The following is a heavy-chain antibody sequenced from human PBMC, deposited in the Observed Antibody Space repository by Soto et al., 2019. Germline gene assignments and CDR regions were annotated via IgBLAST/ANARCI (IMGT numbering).Heavy chain of an antibody. V-gene: IGHV2-70*01. D-gene: IGHD6-13*01. CDR2: IDWDDDK. Sequence: SGPTLVNPTQTLTLTCTFSGFSLSTSGMCVSWIRQPPGKALEWLALIDWDDDKYYSTSLKTRLTISKDTSKSQVVLTMTNMDPVDTATYYCARIPAADNYYYGMDVWGQGTTVTVSS. CDR1: GFSLSTSGMC. CDR3: ARIPAADNYYYGMDV. J-gene: IGHJ6*02.